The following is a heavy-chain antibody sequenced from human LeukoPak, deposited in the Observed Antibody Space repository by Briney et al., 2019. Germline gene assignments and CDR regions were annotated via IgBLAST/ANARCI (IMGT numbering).Heavy chain of an antibody. V-gene: IGHV7-4-1*02. D-gene: IGHD3-10*01. CDR3: ARGFGDSTSHAFDI. CDR2: INTNTGNP. J-gene: IGHJ3*02. CDR1: GYTFTSYA. Sequence: GASVKVSCKASGYTFTSYAVNWVRQAPGQGLEWMGWINTNTGNPTYAQGFTGRFVFSLDTSVSTAYLQISSLKAEDTAVYYCARGFGDSTSHAFDIWGQGTMVTVSS.